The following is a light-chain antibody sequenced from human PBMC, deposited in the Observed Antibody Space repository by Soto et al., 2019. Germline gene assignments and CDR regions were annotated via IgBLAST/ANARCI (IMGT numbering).Light chain of an antibody. CDR1: QTITNY. CDR2: ATD. V-gene: IGKV1-39*01. Sequence: DIQMTQSPATLSASVGDRVTMTCRASQTITNYLNWYQQQSGKAPKLLIYATDTLQSGVPSRFSGSGSGTDYTLTISSLQPEDFATYYCQQSYNTPQTFGQGTNVDIK. CDR3: QQSYNTPQT. J-gene: IGKJ1*01.